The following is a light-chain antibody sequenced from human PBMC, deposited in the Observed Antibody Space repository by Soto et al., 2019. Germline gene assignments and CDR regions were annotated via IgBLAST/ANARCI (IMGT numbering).Light chain of an antibody. V-gene: IGKV3-20*01. CDR3: QQYGSSVT. Sequence: EIVLTQSPGTLSLSPGERATLSCRASQSIYINSLAWYQHKRGQAPRLLIYAATVRATAVPDRFNGSGSGTDFALTISRLEPEDSAMYYCQQYGSSVTFGGGTKVEVK. J-gene: IGKJ4*01. CDR2: AAT. CDR1: QSIYINS.